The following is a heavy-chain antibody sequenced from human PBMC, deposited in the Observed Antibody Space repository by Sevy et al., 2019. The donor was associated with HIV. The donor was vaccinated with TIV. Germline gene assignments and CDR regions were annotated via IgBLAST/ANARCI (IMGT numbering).Heavy chain of an antibody. D-gene: IGHD3-10*01. Sequence: GGSLRLSCAASGFTFSSYGMHWVRQAPGKGLEWVAFIRYDGSNKYYADSVKGRFTISRDNSKNTLYLQMNSLRAEETAVYYCAKDNHPHYGSGSYYDYWGQGTLVTVSS. CDR1: GFTFSSYG. V-gene: IGHV3-30*02. CDR3: AKDNHPHYGSGSYYDY. J-gene: IGHJ4*02. CDR2: IRYDGSNK.